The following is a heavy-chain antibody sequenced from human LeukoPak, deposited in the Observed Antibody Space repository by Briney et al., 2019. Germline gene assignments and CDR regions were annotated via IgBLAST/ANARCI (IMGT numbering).Heavy chain of an antibody. D-gene: IGHD3-22*01. Sequence: SETLSLXCTVSGRSISGYYWSWIRQPPGKGLEWIGYIRYSGTTNYSPSLKSRATISVDTSKNQFSLNLISVTAADTAIYYCARVSSGGYFHTYYFDYWGQGTLVTVSS. J-gene: IGHJ4*02. V-gene: IGHV4-59*01. CDR3: ARVSSGGYFHTYYFDY. CDR2: IRYSGTT. CDR1: GRSISGYY.